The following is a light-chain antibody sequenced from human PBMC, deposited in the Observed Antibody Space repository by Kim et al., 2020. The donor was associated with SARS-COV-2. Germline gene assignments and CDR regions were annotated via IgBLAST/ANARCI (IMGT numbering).Light chain of an antibody. CDR3: QSYDSSLNGYV. CDR2: GNI. CDR1: STNIGAGYD. J-gene: IGLJ1*01. V-gene: IGLV1-40*01. Sequence: QRLTSACPGSSTNIGAGYDVHWYQQFPGTAPRLLIYGNINRPSGVPDRFSGSKSDSSASLAITGLQAEDEADYYCQSYDSSLNGYVFGSGTKVTVL.